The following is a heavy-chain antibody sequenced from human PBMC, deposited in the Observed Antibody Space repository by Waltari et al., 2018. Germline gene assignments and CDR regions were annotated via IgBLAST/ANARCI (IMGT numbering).Heavy chain of an antibody. CDR3: ARENRGRCYSHFDY. V-gene: IGHV4-4*07. J-gene: IGHJ4*02. D-gene: IGHD2-15*01. CDR1: GGSISNYF. Sequence: QVQLQESGPGLVKPSETLSLTCTVSGGSISNYFWSWIRQPAGKGLEWIGRMKSRDNTSHNPSLKIRVSMPVDTTKNQSAMMLNSVTAAETAVYYCARENRGRCYSHFDYWGQGTLFTVSS. CDR2: MKSRDNT.